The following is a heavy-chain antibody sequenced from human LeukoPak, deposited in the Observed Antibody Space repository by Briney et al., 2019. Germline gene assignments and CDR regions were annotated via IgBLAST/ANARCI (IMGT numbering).Heavy chain of an antibody. V-gene: IGHV4-4*07. CDR1: GGSISSYY. CDR2: IYISGST. J-gene: IGHJ4*02. D-gene: IGHD1-1*01. Sequence: ASETLSLTCTVSGGSISSYYWSRIRQPAGKGLEWIGRIYISGSTNYNPSLKSRVTMSVDTSKNQFSLKLSSVTAADTAVYYCARDRGTWNDDGFDYWGQGTLVTVSS. CDR3: ARDRGTWNDDGFDY.